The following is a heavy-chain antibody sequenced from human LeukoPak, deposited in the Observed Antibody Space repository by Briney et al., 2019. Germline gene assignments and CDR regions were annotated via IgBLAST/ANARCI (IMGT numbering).Heavy chain of an antibody. D-gene: IGHD5-18*01. CDR2: INPNSGGT. CDR1: GYTFTGYY. V-gene: IGHV1-2*02. J-gene: IGHJ6*03. CDR3: ARDIPPDTAMVTGYHYYYYMDV. Sequence: ASVKVSCKASGYTFTGYYMHWVRQAPGQGLEWMGWINPNSGGTNYAQKFQGRDTMTRDTSISTAYMELSRLRSDDTAVYYCARDIPPDTAMVTGYHYYYYMDVWGKGTTVTVSS.